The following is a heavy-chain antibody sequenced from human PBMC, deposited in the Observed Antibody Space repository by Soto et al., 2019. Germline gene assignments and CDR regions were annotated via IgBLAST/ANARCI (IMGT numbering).Heavy chain of an antibody. CDR2: IYHSGST. CDR3: AGIAAAGTRFDS. Sequence: SETLSFTCAVSGGSISSINWWSWVRQPPGKGLEWIGEIYHSGSTNYNPSLKSRVTISVDKSKNQFSLKLSSVTAADTAVYYCAGIAAAGTRFDSWGQGTLVTVS. V-gene: IGHV4-4*02. D-gene: IGHD6-13*01. CDR1: GGSISSINW. J-gene: IGHJ4*02.